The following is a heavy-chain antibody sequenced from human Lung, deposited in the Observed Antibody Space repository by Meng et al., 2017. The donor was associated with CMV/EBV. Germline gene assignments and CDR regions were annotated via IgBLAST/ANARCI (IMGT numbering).Heavy chain of an antibody. Sequence: GGSXRLSCAASGFTFSSYSMNWVRQAPGKGLEWVSSISSSSSYIYYADSVKGRFTISRDNAKNSLYLQMNSLRAEDTAVYYCARDHYDFWSGYYLYYYYGMDVXGQGXTVTVSS. CDR1: GFTFSSYS. CDR3: ARDHYDFWSGYYLYYYYGMDV. CDR2: ISSSSSYI. V-gene: IGHV3-21*01. J-gene: IGHJ6*02. D-gene: IGHD3-3*01.